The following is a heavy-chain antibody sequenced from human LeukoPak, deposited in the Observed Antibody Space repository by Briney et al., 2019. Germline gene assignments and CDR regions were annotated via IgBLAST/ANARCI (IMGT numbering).Heavy chain of an antibody. V-gene: IGHV3-21*01. J-gene: IGHJ6*02. Sequence: PGGCLRLSCAASGFTFSSYSMNWVRQAPGKGLEWVSSISSSSSYIYYADSVKGRLTISRDNAKNSLYLQMNSLRAEDTAVYYCVRVWSKYGMDVWGQGTTVTVSS. D-gene: IGHD2-21*01. CDR3: VRVWSKYGMDV. CDR2: ISSSSSYI. CDR1: GFTFSSYS.